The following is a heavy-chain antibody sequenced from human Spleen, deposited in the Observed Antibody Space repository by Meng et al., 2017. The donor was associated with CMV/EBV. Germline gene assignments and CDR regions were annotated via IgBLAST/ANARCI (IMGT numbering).Heavy chain of an antibody. CDR1: GGSFSSHA. V-gene: IGHV1-69*05. J-gene: IGHJ4*02. D-gene: IGHD2-8*01. CDR2: IIPVFGTT. CDR3: AGYSYHFLGYCTPANCQGSVQFDY. Sequence: SVKVSCKVSGGSFSSHAISWVRQAPGQGLEWMGGIIPVFGTTHYAQHFQGRVTITTDESTTTAYMELSSLGSEDTAVYYCAGYSYHFLGYCTPANCQGSVQFDYWGQGTLVTVSS.